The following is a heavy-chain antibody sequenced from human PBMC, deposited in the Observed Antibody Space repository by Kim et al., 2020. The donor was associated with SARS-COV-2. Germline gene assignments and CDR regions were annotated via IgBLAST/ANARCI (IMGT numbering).Heavy chain of an antibody. V-gene: IGHV4-59*01. Sequence: SETLSLTCTVSRDSISSYYCSWIRQLPGKGLEWIGYIYYSGSTNYNPSLNSRVTISWDTSKNQFSLELTSVTDADTAVYYCARSEGRGSWHQFDYWGQGILVTVSS. CDR2: IYYSGST. CDR1: RDSISSYY. D-gene: IGHD6-13*01. J-gene: IGHJ4*02. CDR3: ARSEGRGSWHQFDY.